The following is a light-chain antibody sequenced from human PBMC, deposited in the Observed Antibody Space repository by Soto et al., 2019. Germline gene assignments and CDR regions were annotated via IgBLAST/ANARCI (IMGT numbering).Light chain of an antibody. V-gene: IGKV1-5*03. J-gene: IGKJ1*01. Sequence: DIQMTQSPSTLSASVGDRVTITCRASQSISSWLAWYQQKPGKAPKLLLYKSSSLESGVPSRFRGSGSGTDFSLTISSVEPDYFATYYCQQYNSYSWTFGQGTNVEIK. CDR1: QSISSW. CDR3: QQYNSYSWT. CDR2: KSS.